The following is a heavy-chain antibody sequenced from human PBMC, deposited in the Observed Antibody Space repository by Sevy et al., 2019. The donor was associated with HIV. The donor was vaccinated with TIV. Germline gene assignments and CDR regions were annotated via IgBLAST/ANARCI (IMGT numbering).Heavy chain of an antibody. CDR3: AKEHRQDTAMDFDY. CDR2: ISYDGSNK. J-gene: IGHJ4*02. V-gene: IGHV3-30*04. CDR1: GFTFSSYA. D-gene: IGHD5-18*01. Sequence: GGSLRLSCAASGFTFSSYAMHWVRQAPGKGLEWVAVISYDGSNKYYADSVKGRFTISRDNSKNTLYLQMNSLRAEDTAVYYCAKEHRQDTAMDFDYWGQGTLVTVSS.